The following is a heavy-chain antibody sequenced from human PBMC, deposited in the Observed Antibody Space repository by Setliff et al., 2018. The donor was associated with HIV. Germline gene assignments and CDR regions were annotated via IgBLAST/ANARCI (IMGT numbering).Heavy chain of an antibody. Sequence: SETLSLTCIVSGASISSDTWSWIRQPPGKGLQWIGFIYNSEMINYNPSLKSRVSMSLDASKNQFSLKLTSVTAADTAVYYCARGGTSSNWFDPWGQGTLVTVSS. J-gene: IGHJ5*02. V-gene: IGHV4-59*01. CDR2: IYNSEMI. CDR1: GASISSDT. CDR3: ARGGTSSNWFDP. D-gene: IGHD1-26*01.